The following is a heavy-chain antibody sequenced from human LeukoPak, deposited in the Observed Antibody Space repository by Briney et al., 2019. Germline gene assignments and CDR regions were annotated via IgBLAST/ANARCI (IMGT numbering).Heavy chain of an antibody. J-gene: IGHJ4*02. Sequence: PSQTLSLTRTVSGGSISSGDRYWRWIRQSPGKGLEWIGYIYSTGNTYYNPSLKSRVIISVDTSKNQFSLELNSVTAADTAVYYCARDSYSYGYGGFDYWGQGILVTVSS. V-gene: IGHV4-30-4*01. CDR3: ARDSYSYGYGGFDY. CDR1: GGSISSGDRY. D-gene: IGHD5-18*01. CDR2: IYSTGNT.